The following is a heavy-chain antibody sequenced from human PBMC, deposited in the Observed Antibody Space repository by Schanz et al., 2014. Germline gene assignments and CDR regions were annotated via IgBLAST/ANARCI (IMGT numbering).Heavy chain of an antibody. V-gene: IGHV3-21*01. CDR3: TRSQYYYASENYYAIGY. D-gene: IGHD3-10*01. Sequence: EVRLVESGGGLVEPGGSLRLSCSGSGFTFSDVYMSWVRQAPGKGLEWISSITGSSSFIYYADSVRGRFTISRHNANNSLFLQMNSLRVDDTAVYFCTRSQYYYASENYYAIGYWGQGALVTVSS. J-gene: IGHJ4*02. CDR1: GFTFSDVY. CDR2: ITGSSSFI.